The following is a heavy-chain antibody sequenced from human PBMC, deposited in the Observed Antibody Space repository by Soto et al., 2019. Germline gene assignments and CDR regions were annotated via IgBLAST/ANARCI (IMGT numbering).Heavy chain of an antibody. CDR3: ARVFRALFSQNWFDP. J-gene: IGHJ5*02. CDR2: IYYSGST. V-gene: IGHV4-31*03. CDR1: GGSISSGGYY. Sequence: SETLSLTCTVSGGSISSGGYYWSWIRQHPGKGLEWIGYIYYSGSTYYNPSLKSRVTISVDTSKNQFSLKLSSVTAADTAVYYCARVFRALFSQNWFDPWGQGTLVTVSS. D-gene: IGHD2-21*01.